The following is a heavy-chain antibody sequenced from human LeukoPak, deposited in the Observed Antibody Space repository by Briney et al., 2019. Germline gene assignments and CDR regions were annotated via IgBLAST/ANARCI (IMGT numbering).Heavy chain of an antibody. CDR2: IGAYNGNT. D-gene: IGHD3-10*01. CDR3: ARDALQLLWFGESCFDY. J-gene: IGHJ4*02. CDR1: GYTFTSYG. V-gene: IGHV1-18*01. Sequence: ASVKVSCKASGYTFTSYGISWVRQAPGQGLEWMGWIGAYNGNTNYAQKLQGRVTMTTDTSTSTAYMELRSLRSDDTAVYYCARDALQLLWFGESCFDYWGQGTLVTVSS.